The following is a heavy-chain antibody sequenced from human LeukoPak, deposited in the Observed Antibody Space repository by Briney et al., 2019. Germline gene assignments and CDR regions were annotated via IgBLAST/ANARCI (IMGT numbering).Heavy chain of an antibody. J-gene: IGHJ4*02. CDR1: GFTFSDYY. V-gene: IGHV3-11*04. CDR3: ARDQPGNTRSLIRLWSKYFDY. CDR2: ISSSGSTI. Sequence: PGGSLRLSCAASGFTFSDYYMSWIRQAPGKGLEWVSYISSSGSTIYYADSVKGRFTISRDNAKNSLYLQMNSLRAEDTAVYYCARDQPGNTRSLIRLWSKYFDYWGQGTLVTVSS. D-gene: IGHD5-18*01.